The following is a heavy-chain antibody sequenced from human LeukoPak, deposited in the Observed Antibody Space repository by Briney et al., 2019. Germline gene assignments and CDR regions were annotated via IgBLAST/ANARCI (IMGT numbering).Heavy chain of an antibody. CDR3: AKDLRYCSGTSCYEASGMDV. J-gene: IGHJ6*02. CDR1: GFTFSSYG. Sequence: PGGTLRLSCAASGFTFSSYGMHWVRQAPGKGLEGLAAISYDGSDKYYADSVKGRFTISKDNSKNTLSLQMNSLRAEDTAVFFCAKDLRYCSGTSCYEASGMDVWGQGTTVTVSS. CDR2: ISYDGSDK. D-gene: IGHD2-2*01. V-gene: IGHV3-30*18.